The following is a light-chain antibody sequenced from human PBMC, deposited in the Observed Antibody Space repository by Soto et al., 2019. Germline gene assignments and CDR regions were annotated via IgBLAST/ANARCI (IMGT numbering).Light chain of an antibody. CDR2: RAS. J-gene: IGKJ1*01. V-gene: IGKV3-15*01. CDR3: QQRSNWPWT. Sequence: EIVMTQSPATLSVSPGERATLSCRASQSVRSNVAWYQQRPGQAPRLLIYRASTRATGTPARFSGSGSGTDCTLTISSLEPEDFAVYYCQQRSNWPWTFGQGTKVDIK. CDR1: QSVRSN.